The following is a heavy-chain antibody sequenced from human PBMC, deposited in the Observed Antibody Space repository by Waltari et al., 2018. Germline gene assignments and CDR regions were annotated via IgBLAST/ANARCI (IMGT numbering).Heavy chain of an antibody. V-gene: IGHV4-4*02. D-gene: IGHD2-15*01. CDR2: VHGSGKT. Sequence: QLQESCPGLVKPSGTLTLNCAVSGASLTFTHWWSWVRQSPQKRLEWIGQVHGSGKTSYDPICASRVTIAVDTSNKHVSPKVTWATAADTAVYFCARGRGRGRYLDTWGPGTLGTVAP. J-gene: IGHJ1*01. CDR3: ARGRGRGRYLDT. CDR1: GASLTFTHW.